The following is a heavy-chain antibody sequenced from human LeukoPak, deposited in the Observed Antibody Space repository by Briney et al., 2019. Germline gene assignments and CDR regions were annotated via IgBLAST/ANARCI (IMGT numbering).Heavy chain of an antibody. CDR1: GFTVSSNY. CDR3: ARSCSPHDGPDY. V-gene: IGHV3-66*02. D-gene: IGHD3-10*02. CDR2: IYSGGST. Sequence: GGSLRLSCAASGFTVSSNYMSWVRQAPGKGLEWVSVIYSGGSTYYADSVKGRFTISRDNSKNTLYLQMNSLRAEDTAVYYCARSCSPHDGPDYWGQGTLVTVSS. J-gene: IGHJ4*02.